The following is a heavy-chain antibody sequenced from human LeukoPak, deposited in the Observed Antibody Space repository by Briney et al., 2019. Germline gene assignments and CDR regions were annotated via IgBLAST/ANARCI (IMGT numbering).Heavy chain of an antibody. V-gene: IGHV3-66*01. CDR3: ARVLPHRLNWFDP. Sequence: PGGSLRLSCAASGFTVSSNYMSWVRQAPGKGLEWVSVIYSGGSTYYADSVKGRLTISRDNSKNTLYLQMNSLRAEDTAVYYCARVLPHRLNWFDPWGQGTLVTVSS. CDR1: GFTVSSNY. CDR2: IYSGGST. J-gene: IGHJ5*02. D-gene: IGHD3-10*01.